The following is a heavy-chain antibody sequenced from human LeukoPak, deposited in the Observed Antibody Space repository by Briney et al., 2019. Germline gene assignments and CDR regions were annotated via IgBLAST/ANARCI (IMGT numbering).Heavy chain of an antibody. V-gene: IGHV4-59*08. CDR3: ARLVTGYYYDSSGSPWFDP. CDR2: IFHSGST. J-gene: IGHJ5*02. Sequence: PSETLSLTCTVSGGSISGYYWSWIRQPPGKGLEWIGYIFHSGSTSYNPSLKSRVTISVDTSKNQFSLKLSSVTAADTAVYYCARLVTGYYYDSSGSPWFDPWGQGTLVTVSS. D-gene: IGHD3-22*01. CDR1: GGSISGYY.